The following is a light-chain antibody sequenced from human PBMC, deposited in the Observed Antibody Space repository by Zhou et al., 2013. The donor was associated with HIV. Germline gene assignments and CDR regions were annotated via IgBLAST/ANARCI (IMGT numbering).Light chain of an antibody. J-gene: IGKJ2*01. Sequence: EVVMTQSPAIVSVSPGERATLSCRASQSVSSHLAWYQQKFGQVPRLLIYEASIRATGIPAMFSGSGSGTEFESQRQAACSLTILEFYYCQQYNNWPYTFGQGTKLEIK. V-gene: IGKV3-15*01. CDR1: QSVSSH. CDR3: QQYNNWPYT. CDR2: EAS.